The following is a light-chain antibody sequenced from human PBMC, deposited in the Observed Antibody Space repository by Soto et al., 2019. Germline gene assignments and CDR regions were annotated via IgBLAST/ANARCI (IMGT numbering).Light chain of an antibody. Sequence: QAVVTQPPSASGTPGQRVTISCSGSNSNIGSSYLYWYQQLPGTAPKLLIYRNNQRPSGVPDRFSGSKSGTSASLAISGLRSEDEADYYCAAWDDSLSGVVFGGGTKVTVL. CDR1: NSNIGSSY. CDR3: AAWDDSLSGVV. V-gene: IGLV1-47*01. CDR2: RNN. J-gene: IGLJ2*01.